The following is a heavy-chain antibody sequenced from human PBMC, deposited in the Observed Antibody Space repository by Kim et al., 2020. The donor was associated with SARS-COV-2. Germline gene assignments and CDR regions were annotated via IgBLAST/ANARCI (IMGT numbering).Heavy chain of an antibody. Sequence: GGSLRLSCAASGFIFSNFGMHWVRQAPGKGLEWVAVISYTGENKYYADSVRGRFTISRDNSKNTLYLQMNSPRAEDTAVYYWVKGKPNYYENSGYFDYWG. V-gene: IGHV3-30*18. CDR2: ISYTGENK. J-gene: IGHJ4*01. D-gene: IGHD3-22*01. CDR3: VKGKPNYYENSGYFDY. CDR1: GFIFSNFG.